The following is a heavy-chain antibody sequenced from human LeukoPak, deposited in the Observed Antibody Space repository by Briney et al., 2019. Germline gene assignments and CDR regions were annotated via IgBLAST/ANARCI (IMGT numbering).Heavy chain of an antibody. D-gene: IGHD3-3*01. V-gene: IGHV1-69*01. Sequence: SVKVSCKASGVTFSSYAISWARQAPGQGLEWMGGIIPMFGTTNYAKKFQDTVTFTADESTSTAYMELSSLRSEDTALYYCARGGIKIFGVVQNWFDPWXXXTLVTVSS. CDR1: GVTFSSYA. CDR3: ARGGIKIFGVVQNWFDP. J-gene: IGHJ5*02. CDR2: IIPMFGTT.